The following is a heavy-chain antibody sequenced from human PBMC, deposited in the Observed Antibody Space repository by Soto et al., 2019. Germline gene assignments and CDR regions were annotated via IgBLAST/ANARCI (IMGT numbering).Heavy chain of an antibody. CDR1: GFTFSSYA. J-gene: IGHJ4*02. Sequence: PGGSLRLSCAASGFTFSSYAMSWVRQDPGKGLEWVSAISGSGGSTYYADSVKGRFTISRDNSKNTLYLQMNSLRAEDTAVYYCARDPALGGPFDYWGQGTLVTVSS. V-gene: IGHV3-23*01. CDR3: ARDPALGGPFDY. CDR2: ISGSGGST. D-gene: IGHD3-16*01.